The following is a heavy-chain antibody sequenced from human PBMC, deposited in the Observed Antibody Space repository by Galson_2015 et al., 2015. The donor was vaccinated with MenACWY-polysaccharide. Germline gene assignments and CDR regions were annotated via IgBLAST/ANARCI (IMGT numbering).Heavy chain of an antibody. CDR3: ARAVAGTNWFDP. D-gene: IGHD6-19*01. Sequence: SVKVSCKASGYTFTGYYMHWVRQAPGQGLEWMGWINPNSGGTNYAQKFQGRVTMTRDTSISTAYMELSRLRSDDTAVYYCARAVAGTNWFDPWGQGTLVTVSS. CDR1: GYTFTGYY. J-gene: IGHJ5*02. CDR2: INPNSGGT. V-gene: IGHV1-2*02.